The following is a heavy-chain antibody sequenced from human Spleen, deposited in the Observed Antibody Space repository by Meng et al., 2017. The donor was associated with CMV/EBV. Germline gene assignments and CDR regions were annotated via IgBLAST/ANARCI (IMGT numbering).Heavy chain of an antibody. J-gene: IGHJ4*02. V-gene: IGHV1-18*01. CDR2: ITVYNGKT. CDR3: ARSIVGATPNFDY. CDR1: GYTFPSYD. D-gene: IGHD1-26*01. Sequence: TASGYTFPSYDINWVRQAPGQGLEWMGWITVYNGKTNYAQNLQGRVTVTADTSTSTAYMELRSLRSDDTAVYYCARSIVGATPNFDYWGQGTLVTVSS.